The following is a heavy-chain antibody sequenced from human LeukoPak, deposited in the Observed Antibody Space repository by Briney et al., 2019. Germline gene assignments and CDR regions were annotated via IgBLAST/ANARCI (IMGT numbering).Heavy chain of an antibody. Sequence: PGGSLRLSCAASGFFFSNAWMSWVRQAPGKGLEWVGCIKSKTDGGTTDYAAPVKGRFTISRDDSKNTLYLQMNSLKTEDTAVYYCTTGPRPTYYDFWSGSYFDYWGQGTLVTVSS. CDR2: IKSKTDGGTT. CDR3: TTGPRPTYYDFWSGSYFDY. J-gene: IGHJ4*02. CDR1: GFFFSNAW. V-gene: IGHV3-15*01. D-gene: IGHD3-3*01.